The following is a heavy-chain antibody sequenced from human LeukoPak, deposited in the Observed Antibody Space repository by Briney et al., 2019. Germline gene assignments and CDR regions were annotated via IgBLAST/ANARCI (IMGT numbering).Heavy chain of an antibody. CDR3: AWGWVQPFTS. CDR2: ISAFDVRT. D-gene: IGHD5-24*01. V-gene: IGHV3-23*01. J-gene: IGHJ5*02. CDR1: GFTFRSYG. Sequence: GGSLRLSCAASGFTFRSYGMTWVRQAPGKGLEWVSGISAFDVRTYYADSVKGRFTITRDNSKNTLYLQMNSLRAEDTAVYYCAWGWVQPFTSWGQGTLVTVSS.